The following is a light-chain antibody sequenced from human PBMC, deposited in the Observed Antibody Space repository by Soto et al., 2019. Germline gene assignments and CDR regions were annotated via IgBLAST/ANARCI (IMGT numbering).Light chain of an antibody. CDR1: QSVGGH. V-gene: IGKV3-11*01. J-gene: IGKJ4*01. Sequence: EIGLTQSPDSLSLSPGDRATLSCRASQSVGGHLAWYQQRPGQAPRLLIFDTSVTATGIPARFRGSGSETDLTLTISSLEPEDSAVYYCQQRHIWPLTFGGGTRLEIK. CDR3: QQRHIWPLT. CDR2: DTS.